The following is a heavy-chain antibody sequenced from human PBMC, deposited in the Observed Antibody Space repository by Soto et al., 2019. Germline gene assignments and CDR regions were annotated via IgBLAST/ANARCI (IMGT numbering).Heavy chain of an antibody. J-gene: IGHJ4*02. D-gene: IGHD3-16*01. V-gene: IGHV3-72*01. CDR2: SRKNANSYNP. CDR1: GFSFSDYS. CDR3: ARDAGGSHEY. Sequence: EVKLVESGGGLVQPGGSLRLSCAASGFSFSDYSMDWVRQVPGKGLEWVGRSRKNANSYNPEYAPSVKDRLSMSRDNSKVSMYLQMNSRKTEDTAVYYFARDAGGSHEYWGEGSLVTVST.